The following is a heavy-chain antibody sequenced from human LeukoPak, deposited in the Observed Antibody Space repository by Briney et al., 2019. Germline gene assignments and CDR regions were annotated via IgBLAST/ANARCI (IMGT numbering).Heavy chain of an antibody. D-gene: IGHD1-26*01. J-gene: IGHJ4*02. CDR1: GFTFSSYS. CDR3: ARDSGSYSQGDYFDY. Sequence: GGSLRLSCAASGFTFSSYSMNWVRQAPGKGLEWVSSISSSSSYIYYADSVKGRFTISRDNAKNSLYLQMNSLRADDTAVYYCARDSGSYSQGDYFDYWGQGTLVTVSS. CDR2: ISSSSSYI. V-gene: IGHV3-21*01.